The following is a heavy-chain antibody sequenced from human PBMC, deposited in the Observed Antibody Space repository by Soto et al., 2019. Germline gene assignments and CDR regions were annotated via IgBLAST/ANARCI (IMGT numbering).Heavy chain of an antibody. CDR2: IIPIFGTA. CDR3: ASLTETPGLYYFDY. Sequence: ASVKVSCKASGGTFSSYAISWVRQAPGQGLEWMGGIIPIFGTANYAQKFQGRVTITADESTSTAYMELSSLRSEDTAVYYCASLTETPGLYYFDYWGQGTLVTVSS. D-gene: IGHD1-20*01. V-gene: IGHV1-69*13. CDR1: GGTFSSYA. J-gene: IGHJ4*02.